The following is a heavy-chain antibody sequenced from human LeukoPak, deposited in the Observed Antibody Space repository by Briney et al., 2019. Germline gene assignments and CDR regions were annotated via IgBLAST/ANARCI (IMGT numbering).Heavy chain of an antibody. V-gene: IGHV3-64*01. CDR3: ARTANFAAGYYIDY. D-gene: IGHD6-13*01. Sequence: GGSLRLSCAASGFTFSSYAMHWVRQAPGKGLEYVSAISSNGGSTYYANSVKGRFTISRDNSKNTLYLQMGSLRAEDTAVYYCARTANFAAGYYIDYWGQGTLVTVSS. J-gene: IGHJ4*02. CDR2: ISSNGGST. CDR1: GFTFSSYA.